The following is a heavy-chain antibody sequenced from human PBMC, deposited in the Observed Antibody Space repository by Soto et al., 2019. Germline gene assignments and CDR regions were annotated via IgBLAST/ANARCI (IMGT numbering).Heavy chain of an antibody. CDR1: GYTFTSYD. V-gene: IGHV1-8*01. D-gene: IGHD6-13*01. CDR2: MNPNGGHT. Sequence: QVQLVQSGAEEKKPGASVKVSCKASGYTFTSYDINWVRQATGQGLEWMGWMNPNGGHTGYAQKFQGRVTMTRNTSISTAYMELSSLRSEDTAVYYCARWGAAVGDFDYWGQGTLVTVSS. CDR3: ARWGAAVGDFDY. J-gene: IGHJ4*02.